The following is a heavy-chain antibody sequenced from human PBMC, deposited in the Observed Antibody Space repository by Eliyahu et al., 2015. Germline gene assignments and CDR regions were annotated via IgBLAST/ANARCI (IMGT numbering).Heavy chain of an antibody. Sequence: QVQLQQWGAGLLKPSETLSLTCAVYGGSFSGYYWSWIRQPPGKGLEWIGEINHSGSTNYNPSLKSRVTISVDTSKNQFSLKLSSVTAADTAVYYCARRPYSNYFWYYGMDVWGQGTTVTVSS. V-gene: IGHV4-34*01. D-gene: IGHD4-11*01. CDR2: INHSGST. CDR3: ARRPYSNYFWYYGMDV. J-gene: IGHJ6*02. CDR1: GGSFSGYY.